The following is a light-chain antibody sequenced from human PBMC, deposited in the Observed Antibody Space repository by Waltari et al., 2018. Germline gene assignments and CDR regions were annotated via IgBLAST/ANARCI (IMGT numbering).Light chain of an antibody. Sequence: DIQMTQSPSTLSASVGDRVTITCRPSQSTSSWLAWYQQKPGNAPKPLSYDGCSLESGVPSRCSGSGAGTEFTLTISSLQPDDFATYYCQQYDRYPWTFGLGTEVEIK. J-gene: IGKJ1*01. V-gene: IGKV1-5*01. CDR3: QQYDRYPWT. CDR1: QSTSSW. CDR2: DGC.